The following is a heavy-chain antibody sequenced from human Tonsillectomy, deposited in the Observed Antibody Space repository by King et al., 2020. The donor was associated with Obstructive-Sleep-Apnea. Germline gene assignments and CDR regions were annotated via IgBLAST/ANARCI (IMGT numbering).Heavy chain of an antibody. CDR1: GFTFSSYA. D-gene: IGHD3-22*01. V-gene: IGHV3-30*04. CDR2: ISYDGSNK. CDR3: AREGAYYDSPDAFDI. Sequence: VQLVESGGGVVQPGRSLRLSCAASGFTFSSYAMHWVRQAPGKGLEWVAVISYDGSNKYYANSVKGRFTISRDNSKNTLYLQMNSLRAEDTAVYYCAREGAYYDSPDAFDIWGQRTMVTVSS. J-gene: IGHJ3*02.